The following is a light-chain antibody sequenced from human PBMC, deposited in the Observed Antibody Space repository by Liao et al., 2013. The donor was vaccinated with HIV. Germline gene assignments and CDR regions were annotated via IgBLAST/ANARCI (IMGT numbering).Light chain of an antibody. J-gene: IGLJ3*02. V-gene: IGLV3-21*01. CDR1: NIGSKS. CDR2: YDS. CDR3: QAWDSSTNWV. Sequence: SYELTQPPSVSVAPGKTARITCGGDNIGSKSVHWFQQKPGQAPVLVIHYDSDRPSGIPERFSGSNSGNTATLTISGTQAMDEADYYCQAWDSSTNWVFGGGTKLTVL.